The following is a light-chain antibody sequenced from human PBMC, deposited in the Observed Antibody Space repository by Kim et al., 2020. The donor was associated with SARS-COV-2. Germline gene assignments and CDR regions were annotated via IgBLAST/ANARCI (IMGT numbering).Light chain of an antibody. J-gene: IGKJ2*01. CDR2: RAS. CDR3: QQADSFPYT. V-gene: IGKV1-12*01. Sequence: SAFVSDRITITCRASQDISSWLAWYQQKPGKAPKLLIYRASILQSGVPSRFSGNGSGTDFTLTINSLQPEDFASYYCQQADSFPYTFGQGTKLEI. CDR1: QDISSW.